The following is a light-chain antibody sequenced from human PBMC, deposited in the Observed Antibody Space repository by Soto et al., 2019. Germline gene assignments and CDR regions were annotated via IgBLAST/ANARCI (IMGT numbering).Light chain of an antibody. CDR2: KAS. J-gene: IGKJ1*01. CDR1: QSISSW. CDR3: QHNSSYSQT. Sequence: DIQMTQSPSTLSASVGDRVTITCRASQSISSWLAWYQQKPGKAPKLLIYKASSLESGVPTMLSGSGSGTEFTLTISSLQPDDIAQYYCQHNSSYSQTFGKGTKKEIK. V-gene: IGKV1-5*03.